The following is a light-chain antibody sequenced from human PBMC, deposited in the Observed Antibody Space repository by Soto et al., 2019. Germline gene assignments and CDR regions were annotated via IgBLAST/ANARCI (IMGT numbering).Light chain of an antibody. V-gene: IGKV1-6*02. J-gene: IGKJ5*01. CDR3: QQSYSAPPIT. CDR1: QDIGND. Sequence: IQMTQSPSTLSVSVTDRVTITCRASQDIGNDLGWYQQRPGEAPELLIYAASTLRSGVPSRFSGSGSGTQFTLTISSLQPDDFSTYYCQQSYSAPPITFGQGTRLEIK. CDR2: AAS.